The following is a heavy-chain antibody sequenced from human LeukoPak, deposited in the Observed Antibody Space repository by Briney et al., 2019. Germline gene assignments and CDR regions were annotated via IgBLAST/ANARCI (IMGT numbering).Heavy chain of an antibody. CDR2: FCGSGGST. V-gene: IGHV3-23*01. CDR1: GFTLSSYA. J-gene: IGHJ6*02. D-gene: IGHD6-19*01. Sequence: GGSLRLSCAASGFTLSSYAASCVRQAPGKGLEWVSAFCGSGGSTYYADSVKGRFATSRDNSKNTLYLQMNSLRAEDTAVYYCAKVAAVAGTETSDYYYYGMDVWGQGTTVTVSS. CDR3: AKVAAVAGTETSDYYYYGMDV.